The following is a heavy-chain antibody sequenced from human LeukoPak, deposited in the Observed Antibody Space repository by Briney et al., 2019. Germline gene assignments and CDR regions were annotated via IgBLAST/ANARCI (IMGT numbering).Heavy chain of an antibody. J-gene: IGHJ4*02. Sequence: PGGSLRLSCAASGFTFNNCAMSWVRQPPGKGLEWVSSITSSSTGIDYAHSVKGRFTISRDNSKNMLYLQMNSLRAEDTALYYCAKEDELVDYFDHWGRGILVTVSS. V-gene: IGHV3-23*01. CDR2: ITSSSTGI. CDR1: GFTFNNCA. CDR3: AKEDELVDYFDH.